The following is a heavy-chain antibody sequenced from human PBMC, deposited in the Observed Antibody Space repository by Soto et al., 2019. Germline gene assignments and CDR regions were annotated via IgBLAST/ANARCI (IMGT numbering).Heavy chain of an antibody. CDR3: ARGGDCSGGSCYPHYFDY. Sequence: QVQLVESGGGVVQPGRSLRLYCAASGFTFSSYGMHWGRQAPGKGLERVAVIWYDGSNKYYADSVKGRFTISRDNSKNTLYLQMNSLRGEDTAVYYCARGGDCSGGSCYPHYFDYWGQGTLVTVSS. CDR2: IWYDGSNK. V-gene: IGHV3-33*01. J-gene: IGHJ4*02. D-gene: IGHD2-15*01. CDR1: GFTFSSYG.